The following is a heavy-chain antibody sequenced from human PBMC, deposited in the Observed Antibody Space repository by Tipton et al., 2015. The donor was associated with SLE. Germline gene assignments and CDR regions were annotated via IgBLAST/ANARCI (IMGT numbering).Heavy chain of an antibody. D-gene: IGHD3-16*01. J-gene: IGHJ4*02. Sequence: TLSLTCDVSGYSISSGYYWGWIRQPPGKGLDWIGHVSPSGDTNYNPSLESRVTISRDTPNNQFSLKLNSVTAADTAIYYCATRYYDYIWGGSRKYFFDYWGQGALVTVSS. CDR3: ATRYYDYIWGGSRKYFFDY. CDR2: VSPSGDT. CDR1: GYSISSGYY. V-gene: IGHV4-38-2*01.